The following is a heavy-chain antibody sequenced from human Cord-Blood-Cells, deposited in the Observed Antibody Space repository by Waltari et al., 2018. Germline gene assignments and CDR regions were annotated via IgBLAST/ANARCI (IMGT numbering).Heavy chain of an antibody. V-gene: IGHV3-7*01. Sequence: EVQLVESGGGLVQPGGSLRPSCAASAFTFSRYWMRWVRQAPGKGLERVAKVKQEGRENSEVDCVKGPFSDSRDTARSYLYLQMNSLGDEDKAGYYWARGMEYGDYGDYWGRGTLVTVSS. CDR3: ARGMEYGDYGDY. J-gene: IGHJ4*02. D-gene: IGHD1-1*01. CDR2: VKQEGREN. CDR1: AFTFSRYW.